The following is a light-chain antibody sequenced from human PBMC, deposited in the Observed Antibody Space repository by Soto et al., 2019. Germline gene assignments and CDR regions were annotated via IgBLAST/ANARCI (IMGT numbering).Light chain of an antibody. Sequence: QLVLTQSPSASASLGASVKLTCTLSSGHSSYAIAWHQQQPEKGPRYLMKLNSDGSHSKGDGIPDRFSGSGSGAERYLAISSLQSEDEADYSCQTWGTGLVVFGGGTKVTVL. CDR1: SGHSSYA. CDR2: LNSDGSH. CDR3: QTWGTGLVV. J-gene: IGLJ2*01. V-gene: IGLV4-69*01.